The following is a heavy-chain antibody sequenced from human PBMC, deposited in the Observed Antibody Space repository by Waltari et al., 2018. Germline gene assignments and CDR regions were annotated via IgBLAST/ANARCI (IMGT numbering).Heavy chain of an antibody. D-gene: IGHD6-13*01. J-gene: IGHJ4*02. CDR1: GFTFNKSA. CDR3: AKEIAALGSPLFDY. CDR2: SNNGGVDT. V-gene: IGHV3-23*01. Sequence: EVQLLESGGGVAQPGGSLRLSCAASGFTFNKSAMSWVRQTPEKGLEWVSGSNNGGVDTFYADSGKGRFTISRDNSKNTLYLQMSSLRAEDTAVYYCAKEIAALGSPLFDYWGQGTLVSVSS.